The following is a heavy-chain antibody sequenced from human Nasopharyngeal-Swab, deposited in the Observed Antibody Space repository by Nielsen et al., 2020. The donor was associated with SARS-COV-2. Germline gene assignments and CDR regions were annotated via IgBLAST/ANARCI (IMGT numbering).Heavy chain of an antibody. D-gene: IGHD2-21*02. CDR1: GFIFSSYA. J-gene: IGHJ4*02. Sequence: GESLKISCEASGFIFSSYAIHWVRQAPGKGLEWVAAISHDGSNKYYADSVKDRFTISRDNSKNTLYLQMDSLRAEDTAFYYCAKISVVVVTVTHYFDFWGQGTLVTVSS. CDR3: AKISVVVVTVTHYFDF. V-gene: IGHV3-30*18. CDR2: ISHDGSNK.